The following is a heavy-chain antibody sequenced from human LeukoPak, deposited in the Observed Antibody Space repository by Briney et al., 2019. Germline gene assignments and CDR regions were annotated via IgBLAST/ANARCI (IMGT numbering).Heavy chain of an antibody. CDR1: GFTFSSYA. V-gene: IGHV3-23*01. CDR3: AKGLEQWLVPAAFDI. D-gene: IGHD6-19*01. J-gene: IGHJ3*02. CDR2: ISGSGGST. Sequence: PGGSLRLSCAASGFTFSSYAMSWVRQAPGKGLEWGSAISGSGGSTYYADSVKGRFTISRDNSKNTLYLQMNSLRAEDTAVYYCAKGLEQWLVPAAFDIWGQGTMVTVSS.